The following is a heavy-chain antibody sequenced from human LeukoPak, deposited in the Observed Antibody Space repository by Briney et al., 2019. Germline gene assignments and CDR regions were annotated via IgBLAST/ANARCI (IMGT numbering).Heavy chain of an antibody. CDR3: ATGDSPYYYYYMDV. D-gene: IGHD4-17*01. CDR2: INPNSGGT. CDR1: GYTFTIYY. V-gene: IGHV1-2*02. J-gene: IGHJ6*03. Sequence: ASVKLSCKASGYTFTIYYMHWVRQAPGQGLELMGWINPNSGGTNYAQKFQVRVTMTRDTSISTAYMELSRLRSDDTAVYYCATGDSPYYYYYMDVWGKGTTVTISS.